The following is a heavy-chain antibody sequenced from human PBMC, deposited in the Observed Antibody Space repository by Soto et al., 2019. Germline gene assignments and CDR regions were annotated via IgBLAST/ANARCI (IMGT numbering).Heavy chain of an antibody. J-gene: IGHJ3*02. V-gene: IGHV4-59*01. CDR2: IYYSGST. Sequence: SETLSLTCTVSGGSISSYYWSWIRQPPGKGLEWIGYIYYSGSTNYNPSLKSRVTISVDTSKNQFSLKLSSVTAADTAVYYCARATYYDSSGYYYNPFDIWGQGTMVTVSS. CDR1: GGSISSYY. D-gene: IGHD3-22*01. CDR3: ARATYYDSSGYYYNPFDI.